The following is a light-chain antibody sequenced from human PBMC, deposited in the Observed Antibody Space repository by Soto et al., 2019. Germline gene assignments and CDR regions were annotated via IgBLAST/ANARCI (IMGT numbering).Light chain of an antibody. J-gene: IGKJ5*01. CDR2: GAS. CDR1: QRVSSSY. Sequence: EIVLTQSPGTLSLSPGERATLSCRASQRVSSSYLAWYQQKPGQAPRLLIYGASSRATGIPDRVSGSGSGTDFLLTISRLEPEDFAVYYCQQYGSSPITFGQGTRLEIK. CDR3: QQYGSSPIT. V-gene: IGKV3-20*01.